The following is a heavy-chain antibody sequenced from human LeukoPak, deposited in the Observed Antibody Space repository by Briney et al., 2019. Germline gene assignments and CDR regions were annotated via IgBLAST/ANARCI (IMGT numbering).Heavy chain of an antibody. V-gene: IGHV3-7*01. D-gene: IGHD4/OR15-4a*01. CDR2: INQDGSEK. J-gene: IGHJ4*02. CDR3: ARRAGAYSHPYDY. Sequence: GGSLRLSCAASGFTFSTYWMSWVRQAPGKGLEWVADINQDGSEKYYVDSVKGRFTISRDNAKSSLHLQMNSLSAEDTAVYYCARRAGAYSHPYDYWGQGTLVTVSS. CDR1: GFTFSTYW.